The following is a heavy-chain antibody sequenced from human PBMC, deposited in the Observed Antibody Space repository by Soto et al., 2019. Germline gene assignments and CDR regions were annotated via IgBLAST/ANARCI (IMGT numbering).Heavy chain of an antibody. CDR2: LNIAGTI. CDR1: VASISSFN. D-gene: IGHD6-13*01. V-gene: IGHV4-4*07. Sequence: SETLSLTCSVSVASISSFNWNWVRQPAGKGPEWVGRLNIAGTINYNPSLKSRITMSMDTSKNQISLHLRSVTAADTAIYYCARDRGEYTSSWFWYFSHWGHGTLVTVSS. CDR3: ARDRGEYTSSWFWYFSH. J-gene: IGHJ2*01.